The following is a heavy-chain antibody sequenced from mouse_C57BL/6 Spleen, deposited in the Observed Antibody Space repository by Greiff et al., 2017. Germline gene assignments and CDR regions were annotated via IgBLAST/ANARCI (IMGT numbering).Heavy chain of an antibody. V-gene: IGHV1-64*01. CDR1: GYTFTSYW. Sequence: QVQLQQPGAELVKPGASVKLSCKASGYTFTSYWMHWVKQRPGQGLEWIGMIHPNSGSTNYNEKFKSKATLTVDISSSTAYMQLSSLTSEDSAVYYCARSHYGSRYFDVWGTGTTVTVSS. CDR2: IHPNSGST. CDR3: ARSHYGSRYFDV. D-gene: IGHD1-1*01. J-gene: IGHJ1*03.